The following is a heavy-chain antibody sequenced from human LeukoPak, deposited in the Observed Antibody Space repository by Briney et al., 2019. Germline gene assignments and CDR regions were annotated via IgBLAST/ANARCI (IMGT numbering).Heavy chain of an antibody. CDR1: GGSFSGYY. D-gene: IGHD3-10*01. V-gene: IGHV4-34*01. Sequence: SETLSLTCAVYGGSFSGYYWSWIRQPPGKGLEWIGEINHSGSTNYNPSLKSRVTISVNTSKNQFSLKLSSVTAADTAVYYCARGRNYYGSGSYFRRNWFDPWGQGTLVTVSP. J-gene: IGHJ5*02. CDR3: ARGRNYYGSGSYFRRNWFDP. CDR2: INHSGST.